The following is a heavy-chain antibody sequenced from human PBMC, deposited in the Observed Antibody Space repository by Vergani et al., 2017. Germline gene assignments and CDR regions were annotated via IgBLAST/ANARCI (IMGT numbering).Heavy chain of an antibody. CDR2: IIPIFGTA. Sequence: QVQLVQSGAEVKKPGSSVKVSCKASGGTFSSYAISWVRQAPGQGLEWMGGIIPIFGTANYAQKFQGRVTITADESTSTAYMELSSLRSEDTAVYYCARGYYDSSGYYFHFDYWGQGTLVTVSS. D-gene: IGHD3-22*01. J-gene: IGHJ4*02. V-gene: IGHV1-69*01. CDR3: ARGYYDSSGYYFHFDY. CDR1: GGTFSSYA.